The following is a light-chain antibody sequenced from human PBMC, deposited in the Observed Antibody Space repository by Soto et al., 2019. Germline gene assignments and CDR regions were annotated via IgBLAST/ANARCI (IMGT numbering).Light chain of an antibody. V-gene: IGKV1-5*03. CDR1: QSISSW. J-gene: IGKJ1*01. Sequence: DIHITHSPSTLSSSLVDRVTITCRASQSISSWLAWYQQKPGKAPKLLIYKASSLESGVPSRFSGSGSGTEFTLTISSLQPDDFATYYCQQYNSYSRTFGQGTKVDIK. CDR3: QQYNSYSRT. CDR2: KAS.